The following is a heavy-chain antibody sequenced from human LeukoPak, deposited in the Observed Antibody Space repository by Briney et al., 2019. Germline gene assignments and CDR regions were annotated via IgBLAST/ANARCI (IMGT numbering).Heavy chain of an antibody. J-gene: IGHJ4*02. CDR3: ARELKVGNTGYYFDY. V-gene: IGHV4-59*01. CDR1: SGSISDYY. Sequence: SETLSLTCTVSSGSISDYYWSWIRQPPGRGLEWIGYIYYSGSTNYNPSLKSRVTILVDMSKNQFSLKMSSVTAADTAVYYCARELKVGNTGYYFDYWGQGTLVTVSS. D-gene: IGHD2/OR15-2a*01. CDR2: IYYSGST.